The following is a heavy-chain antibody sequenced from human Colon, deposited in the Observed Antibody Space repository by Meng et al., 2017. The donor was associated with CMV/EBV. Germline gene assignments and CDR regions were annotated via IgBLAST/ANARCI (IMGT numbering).Heavy chain of an antibody. Sequence: GGSLRLSCAASGFTFSSYAMHWVRQAPGKGLEWVVVISYDGSNKYYADSVKGRFTISRDNSKNTLYLQMNSLRAEDTAVYYCARGVGATFSFDYWGQGTLVTVSS. J-gene: IGHJ4*02. CDR2: ISYDGSNK. V-gene: IGHV3-30*04. D-gene: IGHD1-26*01. CDR1: GFTFSSYA. CDR3: ARGVGATFSFDY.